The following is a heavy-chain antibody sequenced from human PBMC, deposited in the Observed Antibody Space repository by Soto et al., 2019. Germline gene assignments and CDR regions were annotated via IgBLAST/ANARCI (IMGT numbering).Heavy chain of an antibody. CDR3: ARIPDY. CDR1: GGSISSGGYS. CDR2: IYHGGST. Sequence: QLQLQESGSGLVKPSQTLSLTCAVSGGSISSGGYSWSWIRQPPGKGLEWIGYIYHGGSTYYNPSLMRLVTISVDRSNNHFSLKLRSVTAADTAVYYCARIPDYLGQGTLVTVSS. J-gene: IGHJ4*02. D-gene: IGHD2-21*01. V-gene: IGHV4-30-2*01.